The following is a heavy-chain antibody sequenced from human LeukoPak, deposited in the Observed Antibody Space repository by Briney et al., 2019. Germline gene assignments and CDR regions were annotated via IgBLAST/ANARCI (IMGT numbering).Heavy chain of an antibody. CDR2: VYSGGST. CDR1: EFTVSSNY. V-gene: IGHV3-53*01. D-gene: IGHD3-22*01. CDR3: ARDLYRIVVVPHYFDY. J-gene: IGHJ4*02. Sequence: GGSLRLSCAASEFTVSSNYMSWVRQAPGKGLEWVSVVYSGGSTYYADSVKGRFTISRDNSKNTLYLQMNSLRAEDTAVYYCARDLYRIVVVPHYFDYWGQGTLVTVSS.